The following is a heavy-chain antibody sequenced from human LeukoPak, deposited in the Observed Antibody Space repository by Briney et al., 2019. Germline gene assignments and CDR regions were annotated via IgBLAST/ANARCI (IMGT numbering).Heavy chain of an antibody. D-gene: IGHD4-17*01. J-gene: IGHJ4*02. CDR3: ARDDYGDKWDY. CDR1: GGSISSGSYY. Sequence: SQTLSLTCTVSGGSISSGSYYWSWIRQPAGKGLEWIGRIYTSGSTNYNPSLKSRVTISLDTSKNQFSLKLSSVTAADTAIYYCARDDYGDKWDYWGQGTLVTVSS. CDR2: IYTSGST. V-gene: IGHV4-61*02.